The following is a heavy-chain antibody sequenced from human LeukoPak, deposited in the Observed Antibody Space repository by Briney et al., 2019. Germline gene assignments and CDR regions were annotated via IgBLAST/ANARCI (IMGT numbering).Heavy chain of an antibody. CDR2: INTNTGNP. CDR1: GYTFTSYD. Sequence: GASVKVSCKASGYTFTSYDINWVRQATGQGLEWMGWINTNTGNPTYAQGFTGRFVFSLDKLVSTAYLQISRLKAEDTAVYYCARVPFVVMGDTGNWFDPWGQGTLVTVSS. J-gene: IGHJ5*02. CDR3: ARVPFVVMGDTGNWFDP. V-gene: IGHV7-4-1*02. D-gene: IGHD2-8*01.